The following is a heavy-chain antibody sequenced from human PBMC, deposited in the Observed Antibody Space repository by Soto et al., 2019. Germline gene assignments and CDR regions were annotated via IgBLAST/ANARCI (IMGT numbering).Heavy chain of an antibody. J-gene: IGHJ4*02. CDR2: INHSGST. CDR1: GGSFSGYY. Sequence: QVQLQQWGAGLLKPSETLSLTCAVYGGSFSGYYWNWIRQPPGQGLEWIGEINHSGSTNYNPSLKSRVTISVYASKNQFSLKLSSVTAADTSVYYCARDPTRATVTTTLRPLDYWGQGTLVTVSS. CDR3: ARDPTRATVTTTLRPLDY. V-gene: IGHV4-34*01. D-gene: IGHD4-17*01.